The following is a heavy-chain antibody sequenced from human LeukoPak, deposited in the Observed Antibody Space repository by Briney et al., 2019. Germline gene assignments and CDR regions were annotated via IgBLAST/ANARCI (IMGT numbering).Heavy chain of an antibody. V-gene: IGHV3-21*01. Sequence: TGGSLRLSCAASGFTFSNYNMNWVRQAPEKGLEWISSISGSSAYIYYADSVKGRFTISRDNAKNSLYLQMNSLRADDTAMYYCVRIPNSANLPNWFDPWGQGTLVTVSS. CDR2: ISGSSAYI. D-gene: IGHD2/OR15-2a*01. CDR1: GFTFSNYN. CDR3: VRIPNSANLPNWFDP. J-gene: IGHJ5*02.